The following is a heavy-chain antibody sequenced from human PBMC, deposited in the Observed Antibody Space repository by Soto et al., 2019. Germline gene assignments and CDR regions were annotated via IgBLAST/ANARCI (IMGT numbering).Heavy chain of an antibody. D-gene: IGHD2-15*01. CDR1: GGSISSYY. Sequence: SVTLSLTCTVSGGSISSYYWSWIRQPPGKGLKRIGYIYYSRSTNYNPSLKSRVTISVDTSKNQFSKKLSSVTSADTAVYYCARALENCSGGSCYLWFDPWGQGTLVTVS. V-gene: IGHV4-59*01. J-gene: IGHJ5*02. CDR2: IYYSRST. CDR3: ARALENCSGGSCYLWFDP.